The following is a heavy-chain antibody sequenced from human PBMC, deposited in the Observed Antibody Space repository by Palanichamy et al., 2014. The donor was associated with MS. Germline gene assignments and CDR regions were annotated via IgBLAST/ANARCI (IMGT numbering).Heavy chain of an antibody. J-gene: IGHJ4*02. Sequence: EVLLVESGGGLVQPGGSLRLSCAASGFIFSDYSMNWVRQAPGKGLEWVSYIDRTSGTIYYADSVKGRFTISRDNVKSSLYLQMNSLGDDDTAVYYCVRDGNNSGPDFDYWGQGTLVTVSS. CDR3: VRDGNNSGPDFDY. V-gene: IGHV3-48*02. CDR1: GFIFSDYS. CDR2: IDRTSGTI. D-gene: IGHD1-1*01.